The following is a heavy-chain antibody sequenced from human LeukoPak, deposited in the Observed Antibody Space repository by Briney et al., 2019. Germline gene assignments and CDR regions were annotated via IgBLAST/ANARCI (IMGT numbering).Heavy chain of an antibody. CDR3: ARVGDSSGSYDY. CDR1: GFTFSSYD. CDR2: IGTAGDT. V-gene: IGHV3-13*01. Sequence: GGSLRLSCAASGFTFSSYDMHWVRQATGKGLEWVSAIGTAGDTYYPGSVKGRFTISRENAKNSLYLQMSSLRAGDTAVYYCARVGDSSGSYDYWGQGTLVTVSS. J-gene: IGHJ4*02. D-gene: IGHD3-22*01.